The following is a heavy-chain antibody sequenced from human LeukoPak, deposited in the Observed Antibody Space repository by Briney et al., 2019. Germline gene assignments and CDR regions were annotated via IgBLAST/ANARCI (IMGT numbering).Heavy chain of an antibody. Sequence: SETLSLTCTVSGGSISSYYWSWIRQPPGKGLEWIGYIYYSGSTNYNPSLKSRVTISVKTSKNQFSLKLSSVTAADTAVYYCARVTYGDPPYFDYWGQRTLVTVSS. V-gene: IGHV4-59*01. CDR1: GGSISSYY. J-gene: IGHJ4*02. CDR2: IYYSGST. D-gene: IGHD4-17*01. CDR3: ARVTYGDPPYFDY.